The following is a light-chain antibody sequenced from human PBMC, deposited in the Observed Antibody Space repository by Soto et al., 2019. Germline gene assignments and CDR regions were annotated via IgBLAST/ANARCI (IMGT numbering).Light chain of an antibody. CDR2: KAS. V-gene: IGKV1-5*03. Sequence: DIQMTQSPSTLSASVGDRVIITCRASQSINTWLAWFQQKPGKAPKVLIYKASTLESGVPSRFSGSGSGTEFTLTISSLQADDFATYYCQQYNRYPLTFGGGTKVEIK. J-gene: IGKJ4*01. CDR1: QSINTW. CDR3: QQYNRYPLT.